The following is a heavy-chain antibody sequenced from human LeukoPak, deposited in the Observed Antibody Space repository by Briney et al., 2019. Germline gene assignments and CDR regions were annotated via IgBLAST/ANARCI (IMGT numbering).Heavy chain of an antibody. D-gene: IGHD3-9*01. V-gene: IGHV1-18*01. J-gene: IGHJ4*02. CDR1: GRTFSSYA. CDR3: ARDYYDILTGYYNFDY. CDR2: ISVHNGNT. Sequence: ASVKVSCKASGRTFSSYAISWVRQTPGQGLEWMGWISVHNGNTNYAQKLQGRVIMTTDTSTSTAYMELRSLRSDDTAVYYCARDYYDILTGYYNFDYWGQGTLVTVSS.